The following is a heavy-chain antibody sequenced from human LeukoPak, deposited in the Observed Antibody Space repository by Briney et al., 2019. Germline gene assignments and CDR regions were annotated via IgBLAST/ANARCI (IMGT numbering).Heavy chain of an antibody. CDR3: AREGRLRIRYFDY. CDR1: GYSISSGYY. V-gene: IGHV4-38-2*02. D-gene: IGHD4-17*01. Sequence: SETLSLTCTVSGYSISSGYYWGWIRQPPGKGLEWIGSIYHSGSTYYNPSLKSRVTISVDTSKNQFSLKLSSVIAADTAVYYCAREGRLRIRYFDYWAREPWSPSPQ. CDR2: IYHSGST. J-gene: IGHJ4*02.